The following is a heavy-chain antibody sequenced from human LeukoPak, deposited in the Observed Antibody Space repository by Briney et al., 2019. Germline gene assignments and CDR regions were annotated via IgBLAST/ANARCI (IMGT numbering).Heavy chain of an antibody. Sequence: GGSLRLSCAASGSTFSNYAMTWVRQAPGKGLEWVSLIYSGGSTYYADSVKGRFTISRDNSKNTLYLQMNSLRVEDTAVYYCATVRKEVIGFDYWGQGTLVTVSS. V-gene: IGHV3-53*01. J-gene: IGHJ4*02. CDR2: IYSGGST. D-gene: IGHD3-16*02. CDR3: ATVRKEVIGFDY. CDR1: GSTFSNYA.